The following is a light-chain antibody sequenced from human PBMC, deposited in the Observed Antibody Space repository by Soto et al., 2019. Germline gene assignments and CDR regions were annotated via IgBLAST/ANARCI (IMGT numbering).Light chain of an antibody. CDR2: DAS. J-gene: IGKJ1*01. V-gene: IGKV3-11*01. CDR1: QSVSSY. CDR3: QQYETFSGT. Sequence: EIAMKQSPATLSLSPGDSATISCLANQSVSSYLAWYQQKPGQAPRLLIYDASNRATGIPARFSGSGSGTKFTLTIASLQPDDVATYYCQQYETFSGTFGPGTKVDI.